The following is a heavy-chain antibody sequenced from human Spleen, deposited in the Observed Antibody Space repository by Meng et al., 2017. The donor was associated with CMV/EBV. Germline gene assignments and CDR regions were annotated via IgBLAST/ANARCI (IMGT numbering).Heavy chain of an antibody. V-gene: IGHV4-61*05. J-gene: IGHJ5*02. D-gene: IGHD3-10*01. CDR1: GGSISSSSYY. CDR3: ARAAFTMDRGVINYFDP. Sequence: SETLSLTCTVSGGSISSSSYYWGWIRQPPGKGLEWIGYIYYRGGTNYNPSLKSRVTISVDTSRNQFSLKLRSVTAADTAVYYCARAAFTMDRGVINYFDPWGQGTLVTVSS. CDR2: IYYRGGT.